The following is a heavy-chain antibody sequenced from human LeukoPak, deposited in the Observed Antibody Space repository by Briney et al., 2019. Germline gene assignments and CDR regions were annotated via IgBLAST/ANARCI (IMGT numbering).Heavy chain of an antibody. J-gene: IGHJ4*02. CDR2: INPSGGNT. V-gene: IGHV1-46*01. CDR1: GYTFTNYF. D-gene: IGHD1-1*01. Sequence: ASVKVSRKASGYTFTNYFMHWVRQAPGQGLEWVGVINPSGGNTNYAQKFQGRVTLTRDTSTRTVYMELSSLRSEDTAVYYCARSRHLSGSFDYWGQGTLVTVSS. CDR3: ARSRHLSGSFDY.